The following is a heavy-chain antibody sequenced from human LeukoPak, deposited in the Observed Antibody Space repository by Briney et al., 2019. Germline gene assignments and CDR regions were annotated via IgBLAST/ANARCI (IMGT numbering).Heavy chain of an antibody. V-gene: IGHV3-23*01. Sequence: GGSLRLSCAASGFTFSSYAMSWVRQAPGKGLEWVSAISGSGGNTYYADSVKGRFTISRDNSKNTLYLQMNSLRAKDTAVYYCAKDRTDCSGGSCYSADAFDIWGQGTMVTVSS. CDR2: ISGSGGNT. CDR1: GFTFSSYA. J-gene: IGHJ3*02. CDR3: AKDRTDCSGGSCYSADAFDI. D-gene: IGHD2-15*01.